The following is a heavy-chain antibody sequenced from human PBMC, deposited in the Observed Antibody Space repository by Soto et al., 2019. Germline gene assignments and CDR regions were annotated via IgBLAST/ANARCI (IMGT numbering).Heavy chain of an antibody. CDR1: GYSFAGYW. CDR3: ARQIYDSDTGPNFKYYFDS. V-gene: IGHV5-10-1*01. J-gene: IGHJ4*02. D-gene: IGHD3-22*01. CDR2: IDPSDSQT. Sequence: EESLTISCEGSGYSFAGYWITWVRQKPGKGLEWMGRIDPSDSQTYYSPSFRGHVTISVTKSITTVFLQWSSLRASDTAMYYCARQIYDSDTGPNFKYYFDSWGQGTTVTVSS.